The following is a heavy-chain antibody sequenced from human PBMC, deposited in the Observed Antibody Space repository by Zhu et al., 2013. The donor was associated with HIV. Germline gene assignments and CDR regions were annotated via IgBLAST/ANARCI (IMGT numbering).Heavy chain of an antibody. V-gene: IGHV1-24*01. Sequence: QTQLVQSGAEVKKPGASVKISCTVSAYDLNGLFIHWVRQAPGKGPEWMGGFEPEDGKPVYAEILQGRVTMTEDRSKKTVYVELSSLTSEDTAVYFCARRQQLENFHYGMDVWGQGTTVTVSS. D-gene: IGHD6-13*01. CDR3: ARRQQLENFHYGMDV. CDR2: FEPEDGKP. J-gene: IGHJ6*02. CDR1: AYDLNGLF.